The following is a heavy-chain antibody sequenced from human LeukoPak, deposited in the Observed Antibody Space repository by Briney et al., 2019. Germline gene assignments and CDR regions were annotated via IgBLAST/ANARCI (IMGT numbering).Heavy chain of an antibody. J-gene: IGHJ4*01. D-gene: IGHD6-13*01. CDR1: GLTFSTFW. Sequence: GGSLRLSCAASGLTFSTFWMAWVRQAPGKGLEWVANIRPTGTDTYYVDPAKGRFTISRDNAKNLLFLQMDNLRGEDTALYYCAGLGYESGLDLWGQGTLVSVSS. CDR3: AGLGYESGLDL. CDR2: IRPTGTDT. V-gene: IGHV3-7*01.